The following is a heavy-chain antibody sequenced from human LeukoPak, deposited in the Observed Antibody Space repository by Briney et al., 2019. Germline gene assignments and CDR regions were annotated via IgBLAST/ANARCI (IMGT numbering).Heavy chain of an antibody. CDR2: IYHSGST. CDR1: GGSISSGGYS. V-gene: IGHV4-30-2*01. Sequence: SQTLSLTCAVSGGSISSGGYSWSWIRQPPGKGLKWIGYIYHSGSTYYNPSLKSRVTISVDRSKNQFSLKLSSVTAADTAVYYCARAQTYGSGSYSNYFDYWGQGTLVTVSS. CDR3: ARAQTYGSGSYSNYFDY. J-gene: IGHJ4*02. D-gene: IGHD3-10*01.